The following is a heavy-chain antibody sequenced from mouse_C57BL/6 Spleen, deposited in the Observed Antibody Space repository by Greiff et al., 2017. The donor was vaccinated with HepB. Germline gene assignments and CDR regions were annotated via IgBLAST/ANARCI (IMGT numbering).Heavy chain of an antibody. CDR2: IHPNSGST. CDR3: ARTSLLTYGDY. Sequence: QVQLQQPGAELVKPGASVKLSCKASGYTFTSYWMHWVKQRPGQGLEWIGMIHPNSGSTNYNEKFKSKATLTVDKSSSTAYMQLSSLTSEDSAVYYCARTSLLTYGDYWGKGTTLTVSS. J-gene: IGHJ2*01. CDR1: GYTFTSYW. V-gene: IGHV1-64*01. D-gene: IGHD5-1*01.